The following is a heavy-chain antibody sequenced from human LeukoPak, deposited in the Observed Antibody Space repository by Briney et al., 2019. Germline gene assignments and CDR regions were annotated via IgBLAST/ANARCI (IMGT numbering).Heavy chain of an antibody. D-gene: IGHD3-9*01. V-gene: IGHV1-69*13. CDR1: GGTFSSYA. CDR3: ARHPRYYDILTGYYYYYYMDV. Sequence: ASVKVSCKASGGTFSSYAISWVRQAPGQGLEWMGGIIPIFGTADYAQKFQGRVTITADESTSTAYMELNSLRSEDTAVYYCARHPRYYDILTGYYYYYYMDVWGKGTTVTISS. CDR2: IIPIFGTA. J-gene: IGHJ6*03.